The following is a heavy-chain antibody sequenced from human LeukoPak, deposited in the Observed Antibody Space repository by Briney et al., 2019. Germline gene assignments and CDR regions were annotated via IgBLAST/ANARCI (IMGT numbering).Heavy chain of an antibody. D-gene: IGHD3-22*01. Sequence: SETLSLTCAVYGGSFSGYYWSWLRQPPGKGLEWIGEINHSGSTNYNPSLKSRVTISVDTSKNQFSLKLSSVTAADTAVYYCARDRGHYDSSGYYPDAFDIWGQGTMVTVSS. V-gene: IGHV4-34*01. CDR2: INHSGST. CDR3: ARDRGHYDSSGYYPDAFDI. CDR1: GGSFSGYY. J-gene: IGHJ3*02.